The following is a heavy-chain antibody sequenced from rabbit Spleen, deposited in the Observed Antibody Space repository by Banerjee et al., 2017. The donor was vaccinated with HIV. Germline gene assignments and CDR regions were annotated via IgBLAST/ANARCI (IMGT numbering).Heavy chain of an antibody. CDR3: ARGVSGLGSAIARLHL. CDR1: GFDFSSYYD. J-gene: IGHJ6*01. CDR2: IYTGSSGTT. V-gene: IGHV1S40*01. D-gene: IGHD1-1*01. Sequence: QSLEESGGDLVKPGASLTLTCTASGFDFSSYYDMCWVRQAPGKGLEWIACIYTGSSGTTYYASWAKGRFTISKTSSTTVTLQMTSLTVADTAIYFCARGVSGLGSAIARLHLWGPGTLVTVS.